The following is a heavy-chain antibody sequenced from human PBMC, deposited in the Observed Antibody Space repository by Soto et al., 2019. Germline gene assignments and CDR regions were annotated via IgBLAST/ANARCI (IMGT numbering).Heavy chain of an antibody. CDR3: AYRPSLDWGHFDS. Sequence: QITLKESGPTLVKPTQTLTLTCTFSGFSLSTTGVGVGWIRQPPGKALECLALIYWDDDKRYSPSLTNRLTITKVTSKNQVVLTMTTMHPVDTGTYFCAYRPSLDWGHFDSWGQGTLVTVSS. D-gene: IGHD7-27*01. CDR2: IYWDDDK. J-gene: IGHJ4*02. V-gene: IGHV2-5*02. CDR1: GFSLSTTGVG.